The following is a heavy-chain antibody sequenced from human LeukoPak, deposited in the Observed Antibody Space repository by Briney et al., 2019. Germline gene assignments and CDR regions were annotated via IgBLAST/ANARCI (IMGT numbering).Heavy chain of an antibody. CDR3: ARCSSTSCRSFDY. CDR1: GCTFSSYS. D-gene: IGHD2-2*01. J-gene: IGHJ4*02. CDR2: ISSSSSYI. Sequence: TGGSLRLSCAASGCTFSSYSMNWVRQAPGKGLEWVSSISSSSSYIYYADSVKGRVTISRDNAKNSLYLQMNSLRAEDTAVYYCARCSSTSCRSFDYWGQGTLVTVSS. V-gene: IGHV3-21*01.